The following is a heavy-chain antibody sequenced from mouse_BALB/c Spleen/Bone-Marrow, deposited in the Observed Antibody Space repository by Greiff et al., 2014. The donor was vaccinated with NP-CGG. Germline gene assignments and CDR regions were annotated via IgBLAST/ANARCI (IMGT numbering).Heavy chain of an antibody. CDR3: ARDRYYYGSPYWYFDV. J-gene: IGHJ1*01. CDR1: GFSLTSYG. D-gene: IGHD1-1*01. Sequence: QVQLQQSRPGLVAPSQSLSINCTVSGFSLTSYGVHWVRQPPGEGLEWLGVIWSSGSTNYNSTLMSRLSITKDNSKSQVFLKMNSLQTDDTAMYYCARDRYYYGSPYWYFDVWGAGTTVTVSS. V-gene: IGHV2-9*02. CDR2: IWSSGST.